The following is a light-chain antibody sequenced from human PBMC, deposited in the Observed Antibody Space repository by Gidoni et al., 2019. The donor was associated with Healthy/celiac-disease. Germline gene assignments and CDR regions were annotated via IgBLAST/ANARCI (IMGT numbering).Light chain of an antibody. CDR2: AAS. V-gene: IGKV1-9*01. J-gene: IGKJ5*01. Sequence: IHFTQSPSSLSASVGDRVTITFRASQGISSYLSWYQQKPGKASKLLIYAASTLQSGVQSRFSGSGSGTDFTLTISRLKLEDFATYYCQKLNSYPPTFGQGTRLEIK. CDR1: QGISSY. CDR3: QKLNSYPPT.